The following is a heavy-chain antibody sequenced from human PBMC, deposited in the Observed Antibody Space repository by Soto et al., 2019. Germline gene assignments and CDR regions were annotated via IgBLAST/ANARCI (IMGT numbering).Heavy chain of an antibody. J-gene: IGHJ6*03. D-gene: IGHD2-15*01. CDR3: ARAQCSGGSCYRYYYYYMDV. V-gene: IGHV3-74*01. CDR1: GFTFSSYW. Sequence: GGSLRLSCAASGFTFSSYWMHWVRQAPGKGLVWVSRINSDGSSTSYADSVKGRFTISRDNAKNTLYLQMNSLRAEDTAVYYCARAQCSGGSCYRYYYYYMDVWGKGTTVTVSS. CDR2: INSDGSST.